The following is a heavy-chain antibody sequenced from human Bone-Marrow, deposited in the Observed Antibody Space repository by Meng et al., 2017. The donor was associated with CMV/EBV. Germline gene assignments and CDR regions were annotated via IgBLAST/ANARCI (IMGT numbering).Heavy chain of an antibody. Sequence: SGPTLVKPTQTLTLTCTFSGFSLSTSGMRVSWIRQPPGKALEWLARIDWDDDKFYSTSLKTRLTISKDTSKNQVVLTMTNMDPVDTATYYCARTPSSSSENWFDPWGQRTLVTVSS. CDR3: ARTPSSSSENWFDP. CDR1: GFSLSTSGMR. J-gene: IGHJ5*02. V-gene: IGHV2-70D*14. CDR2: IDWDDDK. D-gene: IGHD6-6*01.